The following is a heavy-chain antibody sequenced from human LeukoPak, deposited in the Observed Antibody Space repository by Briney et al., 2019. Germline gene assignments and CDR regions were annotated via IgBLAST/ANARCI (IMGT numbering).Heavy chain of an antibody. D-gene: IGHD6-13*01. CDR3: ARGSSSWYYFDY. CDR2: IWYEGSGK. Sequence: GGSLRLSCAASGFTFSTYGMSWVRQAPGRGLEWVAVIWYEGSGKHYADSVKGRFTISRDNSKNTLYLQLNSLRAEDTAVYYCARGSSSWYYFDYWGQGTLVTVSS. V-gene: IGHV3-33*08. CDR1: GFTFSTYG. J-gene: IGHJ4*02.